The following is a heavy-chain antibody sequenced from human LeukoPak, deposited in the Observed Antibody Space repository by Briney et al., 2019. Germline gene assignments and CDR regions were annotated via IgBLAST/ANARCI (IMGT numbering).Heavy chain of an antibody. Sequence: GASVKVSCKASGRTFSSYAISWVRQAPGQGLEWMGRIIPIFGTANYAQKFQGRVTITTDESTSTAYMELSSLRSEDTAVYYCARDLTADIVVVPAAMTGVNAFDIWGQGTMVTVSS. CDR3: ARDLTADIVVVPAAMTGVNAFDI. CDR2: IIPIFGTA. J-gene: IGHJ3*02. CDR1: GRTFSSYA. D-gene: IGHD2-2*01. V-gene: IGHV1-69*05.